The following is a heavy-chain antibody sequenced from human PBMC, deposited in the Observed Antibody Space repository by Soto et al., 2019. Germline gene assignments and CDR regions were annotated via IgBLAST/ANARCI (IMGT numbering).Heavy chain of an antibody. D-gene: IGHD6-19*01. CDR2: ISGSGGAT. Sequence: PGGSLRLSCAASGFTFSSYSMNWVRQAPGKGLEWVSWISGSGGATYYADSVKGRFTISRDNSKNTLYLQMNSLRVDDSAVYFCAKAAAVAGAMYGLDVWGQGATVTVSS. CDR3: AKAAAVAGAMYGLDV. CDR1: GFTFSSYS. J-gene: IGHJ6*02. V-gene: IGHV3-23*01.